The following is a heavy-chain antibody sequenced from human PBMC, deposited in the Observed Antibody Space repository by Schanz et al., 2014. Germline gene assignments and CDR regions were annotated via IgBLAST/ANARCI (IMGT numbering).Heavy chain of an antibody. V-gene: IGHV1-69*02. CDR2: IIPVLAIA. Sequence: QVQLVQSGAEVKKPGSSVKVSCTASGGTFSSYTIGWIRQAPGQGLEWMGRIIPVLAIADYAQKFQGRVTITADKSTSTASMELSSLRSEDTAVYYCARGPSQGYSYGHNIGAYYYGMDVWGQGTTVTVSS. CDR1: GGTFSSYT. CDR3: ARGPSQGYSYGHNIGAYYYGMDV. J-gene: IGHJ6*02. D-gene: IGHD5-18*01.